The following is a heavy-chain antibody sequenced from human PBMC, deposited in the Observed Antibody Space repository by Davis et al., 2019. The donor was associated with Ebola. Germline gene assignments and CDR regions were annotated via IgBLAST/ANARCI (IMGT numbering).Heavy chain of an antibody. V-gene: IGHV3-21*01. CDR2: ISSSSSYI. CDR1: GFTFSSYS. J-gene: IGHJ6*02. D-gene: IGHD6-6*01. CDR3: ARDLAQLVDFYYYGMDV. Sequence: GESLKISCAASGFTFSSYSMNWVRQAPGKGLEWVSSISSSSSYIYYADSVKGRFTISRDNSKNTLYLQMNSLRAEDTAVYYCARDLAQLVDFYYYGMDVWGQGTTITVSS.